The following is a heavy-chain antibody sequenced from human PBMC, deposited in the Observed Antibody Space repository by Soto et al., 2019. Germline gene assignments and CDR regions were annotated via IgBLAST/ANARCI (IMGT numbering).Heavy chain of an antibody. J-gene: IGHJ3*02. V-gene: IGHV3-11*06. CDR2: ISSSSSYT. CDR1: GFTFSDYY. CDR3: AREYYYDSSGYYSNALDI. D-gene: IGHD3-22*01. Sequence: PGGSLRLSCAASGFTFSDYYMSWIRQAPGKGLEWVSYISSSSSYTNYADSVKGRFTISGDNAKNSLYLQMNSLRAEDTAVYYCAREYYYDSSGYYSNALDIWGPGTMVTVSS.